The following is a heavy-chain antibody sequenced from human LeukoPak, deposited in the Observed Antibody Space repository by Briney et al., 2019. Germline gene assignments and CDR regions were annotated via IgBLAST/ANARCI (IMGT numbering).Heavy chain of an antibody. V-gene: IGHV1-2*02. CDR2: INPNSGGT. J-gene: IGHJ5*02. CDR3: ARHDPVGWWFDP. CDR1: GYTFTGYY. Sequence: ASVKVSCKASGYTFTGYYMHWVRQAPGQGLEWMGWINPNSGGTNYAQKLQGRVTMTTDTSTSTAYMELRSLRSDDTAVYYCARHDPVGWWFDPWGQGTLVTVSS. D-gene: IGHD6-19*01.